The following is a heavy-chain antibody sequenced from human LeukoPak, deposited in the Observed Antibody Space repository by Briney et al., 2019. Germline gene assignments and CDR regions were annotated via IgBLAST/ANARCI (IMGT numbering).Heavy chain of an antibody. CDR1: GFTFSGSP. J-gene: IGHJ4*02. CDR3: ARPTIDSSGYYHGMVY. D-gene: IGHD3-22*01. Sequence: GGSLRLSCAASGFTFSGSPMHWVRQASGKGLEWVGRIRSKANNYATAYAASVTGRFTISRDDSKNTAYLQMTSLKTEDTAVYYCARPTIDSSGYYHGMVYWGQGTLVTVSS. V-gene: IGHV3-73*01. CDR2: IRSKANNYAT.